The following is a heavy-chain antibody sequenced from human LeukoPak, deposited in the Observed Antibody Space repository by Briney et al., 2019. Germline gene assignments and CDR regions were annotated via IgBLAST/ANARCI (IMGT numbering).Heavy chain of an antibody. J-gene: IGHJ4*02. CDR2: IYYSGST. CDR1: GGSISSSSYY. D-gene: IGHD2-15*01. CDR3: ARREWWYYFDY. V-gene: IGHV4-39*01. Sequence: PSETLSLTCTVSGGSISSSSYYWGWIRQPPGKGLEWIGSIYYSGSTYYNPSLKSRVTISVDTSKNQFSLELNSVTAADTAVYYCARREWWYYFDYWGQGTLVTVSS.